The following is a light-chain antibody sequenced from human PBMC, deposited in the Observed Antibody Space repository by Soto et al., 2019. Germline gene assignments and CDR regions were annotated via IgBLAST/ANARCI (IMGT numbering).Light chain of an antibody. CDR3: CSYAGSYTFV. J-gene: IGLJ1*01. CDR1: SSDVGVYNY. Sequence: QSVLTQPRSVSGSPGQSVTISCTGTSSDVGVYNYVSWYQQRPGKAPKLMIYDVTKRPSGVPDRFSGSKSANTASLTISGLQAEDEADYYCCSYAGSYTFVFGTGTKVTVL. V-gene: IGLV2-11*01. CDR2: DVT.